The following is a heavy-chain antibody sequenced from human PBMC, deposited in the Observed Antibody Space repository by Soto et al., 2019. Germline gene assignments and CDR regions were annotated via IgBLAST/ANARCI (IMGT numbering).Heavy chain of an antibody. V-gene: IGHV3-30*18. Sequence: QVQLVESGGGVVQPGRSLRLSCAASGFTFSSYGMNWVRQAPGKGLEWVALISYDGITKYYADSVKGRFTISRDNSKNTQYLQMNSLRPEDTAVYYCAKGRDIVLVPGASGPYSYYGVDVWGQGTTVTVSS. D-gene: IGHD2-2*01. CDR3: AKGRDIVLVPGASGPYSYYGVDV. CDR2: ISYDGITK. CDR1: GFTFSSYG. J-gene: IGHJ6*02.